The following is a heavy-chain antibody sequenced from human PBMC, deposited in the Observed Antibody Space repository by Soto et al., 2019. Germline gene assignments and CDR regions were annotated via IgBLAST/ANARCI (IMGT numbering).Heavy chain of an antibody. V-gene: IGHV3-7*01. CDR1: GFSFSDYW. J-gene: IGHJ6*03. Sequence: EVQLVESGGGLVQPGGSLRLSCAAAGFSFSDYWMTWVRQPPGKGLEWVANIKQDGSEKYYADSVKDRFTISRDNAKSSLYLQMNSLRAEDTAVYYCARSRAGRTAASYYDYMDVWGKGTTVTVSS. D-gene: IGHD2-2*01. CDR2: IKQDGSEK. CDR3: ARSRAGRTAASYYDYMDV.